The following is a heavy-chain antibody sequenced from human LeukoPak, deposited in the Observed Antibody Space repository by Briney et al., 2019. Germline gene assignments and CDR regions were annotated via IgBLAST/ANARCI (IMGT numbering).Heavy chain of an antibody. D-gene: IGHD2-21*02. J-gene: IGHJ5*02. Sequence: ASVTVSFKASGYTLTGHYMHWVRQAPGQGLEWMGYINANTGGTNYAQKFQGRVTMTRDTSISTAYMELSSLRSDDTAVYYCARGTYCGAACYCWFDPWGQGTLVTVSS. V-gene: IGHV1-2*02. CDR3: ARGTYCGAACYCWFDP. CDR1: GYTLTGHY. CDR2: INANTGGT.